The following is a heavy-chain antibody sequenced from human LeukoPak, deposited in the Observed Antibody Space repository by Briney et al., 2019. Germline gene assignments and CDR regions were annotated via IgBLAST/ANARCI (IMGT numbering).Heavy chain of an antibody. CDR2: INTNTGNP. J-gene: IGHJ4*02. V-gene: IGHV7-4-1*02. D-gene: IGHD3-22*01. Sequence: ASVKVSCKASGYAFIDYAINWVRQAPGQGLEWMGWINTNTGNPTYAQGFTGRFVFSLDTSVSTAYLQISSLKAEDTAVYYCARDMNSSGYPTDYWGQGTLVTVSS. CDR1: GYAFIDYA. CDR3: ARDMNSSGYPTDY.